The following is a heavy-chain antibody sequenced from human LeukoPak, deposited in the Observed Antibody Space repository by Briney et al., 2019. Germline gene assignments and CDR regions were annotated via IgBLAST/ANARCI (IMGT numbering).Heavy chain of an antibody. Sequence: PGGSLRLSCAASGFTFSEYYMSWLREAPGKGLEWVSYISSSGSTIYYADSVKGRFTISRDNAKNSLYLQMNSLRAEDTAVYYCAKGHLLRFLEWLSYFDYWGQGTMVTVSS. CDR1: GFTFSEYY. CDR2: ISSSGSTI. CDR3: AKGHLLRFLEWLSYFDY. D-gene: IGHD3-3*01. J-gene: IGHJ4*02. V-gene: IGHV3-11*04.